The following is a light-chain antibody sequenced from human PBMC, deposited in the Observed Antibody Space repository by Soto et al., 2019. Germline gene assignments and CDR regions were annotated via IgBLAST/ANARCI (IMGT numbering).Light chain of an antibody. CDR1: TTDVGGNNY. CDR2: EVT. Sequence: QSVLTQPPSASGSPGQSVTISCTGTTTDVGGNNYDSWYQQHPGKATKLIIFEVTQRPSGVPDRFSGSKSGNTASLTVSGLQAEDEADYYCTSYDGSYNDVVFGGGTKLTVL. J-gene: IGLJ2*01. V-gene: IGLV2-8*01. CDR3: TSYDGSYNDVV.